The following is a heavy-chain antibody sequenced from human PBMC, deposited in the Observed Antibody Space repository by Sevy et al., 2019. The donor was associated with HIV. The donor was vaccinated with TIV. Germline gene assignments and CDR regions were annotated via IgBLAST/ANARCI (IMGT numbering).Heavy chain of an antibody. V-gene: IGHV3-30*18. CDR2: ISYDGSNK. Sequence: GGSLRLSCAASGFTFSSYGMHWVRQAPGKGLEWVAVISYDGSNKYYADSVKGRFTISRDNSKKTMYLQMNSLRTEDTDVYYCAKESPILIVVEPAARAAADSYFDYWGQGTLVTVSS. CDR1: GFTFSSYG. D-gene: IGHD2-2*01. CDR3: AKESPILIVVEPAARAAADSYFDY. J-gene: IGHJ4*02.